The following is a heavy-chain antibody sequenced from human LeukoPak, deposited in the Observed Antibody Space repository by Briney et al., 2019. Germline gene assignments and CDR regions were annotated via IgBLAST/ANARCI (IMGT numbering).Heavy chain of an antibody. CDR1: GNTLTEFS. CDR3: ARRDTADLGY. CDR2: FDPEDGKT. D-gene: IGHD5-18*01. Sequence: PEASVKVSCKLSGNTLTEFSMHWVRQAPGKGLEWMGGFDPEDGKTIYAQKFQGRVTMTEDTSTDTAYMELSSLTSDDTAVFYCARRDTADLGYWGQGTLVTVSS. V-gene: IGHV1-24*01. J-gene: IGHJ4*02.